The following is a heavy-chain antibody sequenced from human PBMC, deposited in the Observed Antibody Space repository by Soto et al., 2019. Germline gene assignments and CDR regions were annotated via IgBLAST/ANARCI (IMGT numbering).Heavy chain of an antibody. D-gene: IGHD5-12*01. CDR1: GGSISSGGYY. CDR3: ARVVSGYDRRHGGYYYYYMDV. Sequence: SETLSLTCTVSGGSISSGGYYWSWIRQHPGKGLEWIGYIYYSGSTYYNPSLKSRVTISVDTSKNQFSLKLSSVTAADTAVYYCARVVSGYDRRHGGYYYYYMDVWGKGTTVTVSS. J-gene: IGHJ6*03. CDR2: IYYSGST. V-gene: IGHV4-31*03.